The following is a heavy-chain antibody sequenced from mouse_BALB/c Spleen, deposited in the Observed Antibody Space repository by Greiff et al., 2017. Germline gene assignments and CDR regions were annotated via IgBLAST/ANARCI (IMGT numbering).Heavy chain of an antibody. J-gene: IGHJ2*01. CDR3: ARYSYYRYEDYFDD. CDR1: GYTFTSYW. Sequence: QVQLQQPGAELVKPGAPVKLSCKASGYTFTSYWMNWVKQRPGRGLEWIGRIDPSDSETHYNQKFKDKATLTVDKSSSTAYIQLSSLTSEDSAVYYCARYSYYRYEDYFDDWGQGTTLTVSS. CDR2: IDPSDSET. D-gene: IGHD2-14*01. V-gene: IGHV1-69*02.